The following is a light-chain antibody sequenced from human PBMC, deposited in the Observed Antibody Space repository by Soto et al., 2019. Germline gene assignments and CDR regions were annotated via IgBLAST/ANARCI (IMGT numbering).Light chain of an antibody. CDR2: AAS. J-gene: IGKJ5*01. CDR3: HQLNSYLII. Sequence: DIQLTQSPSFLSASVGDRVTITCRASQGISSSLAWYQQKPGKAPKLLIYAASTLQSGVPSRFSGSGSGTEFPLTISSLQPEDFATYYCHQLNSYLIIFGQGKRLEIK. V-gene: IGKV1-9*01. CDR1: QGISSS.